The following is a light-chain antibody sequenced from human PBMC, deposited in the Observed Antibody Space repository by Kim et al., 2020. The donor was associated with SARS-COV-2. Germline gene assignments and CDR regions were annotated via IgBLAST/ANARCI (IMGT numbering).Light chain of an antibody. J-gene: IGLJ2*01. CDR1: SSDIGTYNH. CDR2: DVS. CDR3: SSYAGTNNVI. V-gene: IGLV2-8*01. Sequence: GQSVAISCTGTSSDIGTYNHVSCYQQHPGKAPKLLIYDVSKRPSGVPDRFAACKSGNTASLTVSGLQAEDEADYYCSSYAGTNNVIFGGGTQLTVL.